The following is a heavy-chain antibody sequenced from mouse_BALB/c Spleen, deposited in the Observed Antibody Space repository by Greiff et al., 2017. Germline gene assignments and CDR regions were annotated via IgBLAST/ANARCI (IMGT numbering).Heavy chain of an antibody. CDR1: GFTFSSFG. Sequence: EVKLMESGGGLVQPGGSRKLSCAASGFTFSSFGMHWVRQAPEKGLEWVAYISSGSSTIYYADTVKGRFTISRDNPKNTLFLQMTSLRSEDTAMYYCARYGYDGGFAYWGQGTLVTVSA. J-gene: IGHJ3*01. D-gene: IGHD2-2*01. CDR3: ARYGYDGGFAY. V-gene: IGHV5-17*02. CDR2: ISSGSSTI.